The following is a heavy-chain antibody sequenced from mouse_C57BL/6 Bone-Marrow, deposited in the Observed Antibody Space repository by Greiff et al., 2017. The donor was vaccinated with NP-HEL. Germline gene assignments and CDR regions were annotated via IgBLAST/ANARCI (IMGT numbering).Heavy chain of an antibody. CDR1: GFSLTSYA. V-gene: IGHV2-9-1*01. J-gene: IGHJ4*01. D-gene: IGHD1-1*01. CDR3: ASYYGSSYYYAMDY. Sequence: VKLMESGPGLVAPSQSLSITCTVSGFSLTSYAISWVRQPPGKGLEWLGVIWTGGGTNYNSALKSRLSISKDNSKSQVFLKMNSLQTDDTARYYCASYYGSSYYYAMDYWGQGTSVTVSS. CDR2: IWTGGGT.